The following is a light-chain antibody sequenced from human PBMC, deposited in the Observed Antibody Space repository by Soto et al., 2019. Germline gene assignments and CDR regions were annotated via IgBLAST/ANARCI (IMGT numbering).Light chain of an antibody. CDR2: AAS. CDR1: QSVSSNY. J-gene: IGKJ1*01. V-gene: IGKV3-20*01. Sequence: EIVLTQSPGTLSLSPGERATLSCRASQSVSSNYLAWYQLKPGQAPRLLIYAASRRAPGIPDRFSASGSGTDFTLTISRLEPEDFAVYFCQQYGTSPPWTFGQGAKVDIK. CDR3: QQYGTSPPWT.